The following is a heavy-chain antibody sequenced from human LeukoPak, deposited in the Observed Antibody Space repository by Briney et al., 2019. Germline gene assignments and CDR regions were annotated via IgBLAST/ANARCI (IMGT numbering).Heavy chain of an antibody. CDR1: GYTFTSYY. D-gene: IGHD3-10*01. J-gene: IGHJ5*02. CDR2: INPSGGST. Sequence: ASVKVSCKAAGYTFTSYYMHWVRQSPGQGLEWMGRINPSGGSTSYAQKFQGRVTMTRDMSTSTVYMELRSLACEDTAGYYSTSAPITKLNWFDTWGQGTLVTVSS. CDR3: TSAPITKLNWFDT. V-gene: IGHV1-46*03.